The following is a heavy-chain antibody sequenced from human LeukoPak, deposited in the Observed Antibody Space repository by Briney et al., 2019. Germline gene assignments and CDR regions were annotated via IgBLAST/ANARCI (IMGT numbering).Heavy chain of an antibody. Sequence: GGSLRPSCAASGFTFSTYSMNWVRQAPGKGLEWVSYITSSSSTIYYADSVRGRFTISRDNAKNSLYLQMNSLRDEDTAVYYCARVDWMIGAFDIWGQGTMVTVSS. CDR3: ARVDWMIGAFDI. CDR2: ITSSSSTI. CDR1: GFTFSTYS. J-gene: IGHJ3*02. V-gene: IGHV3-48*02. D-gene: IGHD3-22*01.